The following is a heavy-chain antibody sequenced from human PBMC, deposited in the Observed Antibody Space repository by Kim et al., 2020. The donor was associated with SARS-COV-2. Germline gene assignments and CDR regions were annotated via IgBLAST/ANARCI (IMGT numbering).Heavy chain of an antibody. V-gene: IGHV4-4*02. Sequence: STNHHPLLQGRVTISVDKSKNQFSLQVSSVTAADTAVYYCARVDSYGSLFWGQGTLVTVSS. CDR3: ARVDSYGSLF. CDR2: ST. D-gene: IGHD3-10*01. J-gene: IGHJ4*02.